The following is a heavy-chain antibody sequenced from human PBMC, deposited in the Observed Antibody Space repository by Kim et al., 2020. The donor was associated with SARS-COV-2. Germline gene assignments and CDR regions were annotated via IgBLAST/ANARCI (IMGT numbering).Heavy chain of an antibody. CDR2: IYYSGST. J-gene: IGHJ2*01. V-gene: IGHV4-39*07. Sequence: SETLSLTCTVSGGSISSSSYYWGWIRQPPGKGLEWIGSIYYSGSTYYNPSLKSRVTISVDTSKNQFSLKLSSVTAADTAVYYCARATTGPWYFDLWGRGTLVTVSS. CDR1: GGSISSSSYY. CDR3: ARATTGPWYFDL.